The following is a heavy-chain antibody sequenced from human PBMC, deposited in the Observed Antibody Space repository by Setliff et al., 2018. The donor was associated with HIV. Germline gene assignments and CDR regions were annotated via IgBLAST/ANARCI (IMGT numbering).Heavy chain of an antibody. J-gene: IGHJ5*02. V-gene: IGHV4-34*01. CDR1: SGSFSGYY. CDR2: INHSGST. CDR3: GGSYFYDSSGFYSNNWFDP. Sequence: LSLTCAVYSGSFSGYYWSWIRQPPGKGLEWIGEINHSGSTKYNPSLKSRVTISVDTSKNQFSLKLTSVTAADTAVYYCGGSYFYDSSGFYSNNWFDPWGQVTLVTVSS. D-gene: IGHD3-22*01.